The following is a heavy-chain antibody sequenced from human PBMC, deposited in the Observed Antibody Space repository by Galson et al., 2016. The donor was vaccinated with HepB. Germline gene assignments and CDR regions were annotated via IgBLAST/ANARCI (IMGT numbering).Heavy chain of an antibody. CDR1: GFTFSDHY. J-gene: IGHJ6*04. V-gene: IGHV3-72*01. Sequence: SLRLSCAASGFTFSDHYMDWVRQAPGKGLEWVGRTRNKANSYTTEYAASVKGRFTISRDDSKNSLYLQMNSLKTEDTAVYYCGRGPGGGAVYYYYGLDVWGRGTTVIVSS. CDR3: GRGPGGGAVYYYYGLDV. D-gene: IGHD2-21*01. CDR2: TRNKANSYTT.